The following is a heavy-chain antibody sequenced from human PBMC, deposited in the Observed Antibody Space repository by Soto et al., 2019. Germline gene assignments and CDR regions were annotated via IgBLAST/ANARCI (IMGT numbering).Heavy chain of an antibody. J-gene: IGHJ2*01. D-gene: IGHD6-19*01. CDR1: GFAFNTYA. CDR2: ISDRGGST. Sequence: EVQLLESGGGLVQPGGSLRLSCGASGFAFNTYAMSWVRQAPGKGREWVSAISDRGGSTYYADSVKGRFTISRDNSKNTPFLQMSSLRAEDTAVYYCAKVNPIAVAGYWYFDLWGRGTLVTVSS. V-gene: IGHV3-23*01. CDR3: AKVNPIAVAGYWYFDL.